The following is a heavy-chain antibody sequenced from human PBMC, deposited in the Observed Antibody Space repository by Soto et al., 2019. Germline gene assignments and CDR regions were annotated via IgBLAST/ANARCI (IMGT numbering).Heavy chain of an antibody. J-gene: IGHJ4*02. CDR3: ARAPVGLDTISYFDY. D-gene: IGHD3-3*01. CDR2: IYTSGNT. CDR1: GGSISNYY. V-gene: IGHV4-4*07. Sequence: PSETLSLTCTVSGGSISNYYWSWIRQPAGKGLEWIGRIYTSGNTNYNPSLKGRVTMSVDMSKNQFSLKLSSVAAADAAVYFCARAPVGLDTISYFDYWGQGKLVTVSS.